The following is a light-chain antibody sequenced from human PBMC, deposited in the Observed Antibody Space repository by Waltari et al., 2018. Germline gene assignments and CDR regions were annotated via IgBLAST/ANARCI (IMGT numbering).Light chain of an antibody. CDR3: QHYVRLPAT. CDR2: DAS. CDR1: QSVSRS. V-gene: IGKV3-20*01. J-gene: IGKJ1*01. Sequence: EIVLTQSPGTLSLSPGERATLSCRASQSVSRSLTWYQQKTGQAPRLLIYDASSRATGIPDRFSGSGSGTDFSLTISRLQPEDFAVYYCQHYVRLPATFGQGTKVEIK.